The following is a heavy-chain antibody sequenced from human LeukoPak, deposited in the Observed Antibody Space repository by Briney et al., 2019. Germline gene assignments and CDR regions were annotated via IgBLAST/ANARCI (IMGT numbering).Heavy chain of an antibody. D-gene: IGHD6-6*01. CDR1: GYSFTNYW. V-gene: IGHV5-51*01. J-gene: IGHJ4*02. CDR2: IYPGDSDT. Sequence: RGEFLKISCKGSGYSFTNYWIGLVRQIPGKGLEWMGIIYPGDSDTRYSPSFQGQVTISADKSISTAYLQWSSLTASDTAMYYCARLGFSSSSASTYWGQGTLVTVSS. CDR3: ARLGFSSSSASTY.